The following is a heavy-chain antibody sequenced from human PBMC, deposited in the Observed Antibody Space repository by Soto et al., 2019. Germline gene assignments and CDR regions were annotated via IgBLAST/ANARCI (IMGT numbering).Heavy chain of an antibody. CDR2: FSAYNGDT. D-gene: IGHD4-17*01. Sequence: ASVKVSCKASGYTFTSYGISWVRQAPGQGLEWMGGFSAYNGDTNYAQKLQGRVTMTTDTSTSTAYMELRSLRSDVTAVYYCARRTTVTTRGGRLDYYGMDVWGQGTTVTVSS. J-gene: IGHJ6*02. CDR1: GYTFTSYG. CDR3: ARRTTVTTRGGRLDYYGMDV. V-gene: IGHV1-18*01.